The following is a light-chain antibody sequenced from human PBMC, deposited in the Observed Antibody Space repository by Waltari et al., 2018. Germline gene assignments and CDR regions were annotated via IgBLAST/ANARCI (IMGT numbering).Light chain of an antibody. CDR2: SNN. J-gene: IGLJ3*02. CDR3: AAWDDSLDGSWV. CDR1: SSNLRSNA. Sequence: QSVLTQPPSTYGTPGQRVTISCSGSSSNLRSNAKIGYPQLPGTAPSLIIYSNNNRPSGVPDRFSGSKSGTSASLAISGLRSQDEADYYCAAWDDSLDGSWVFGGGTRLTVL. V-gene: IGLV1-44*01.